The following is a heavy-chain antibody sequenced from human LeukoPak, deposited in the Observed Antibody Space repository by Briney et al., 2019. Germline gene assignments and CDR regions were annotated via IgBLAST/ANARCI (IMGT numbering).Heavy chain of an antibody. Sequence: GGSLRLSCAASGFSFSTYAMQWVRQAPGKGLEWVAVISDDGTSIYYADSVKGRFTISRDNSKNTLYLQMNSLRAEDTAVYYCAKDRVVRGVTWFDPWGQGTLVTVSS. D-gene: IGHD3-10*01. CDR2: ISDDGTSI. J-gene: IGHJ5*02. CDR1: GFSFSTYA. CDR3: AKDRVVRGVTWFDP. V-gene: IGHV3-30*04.